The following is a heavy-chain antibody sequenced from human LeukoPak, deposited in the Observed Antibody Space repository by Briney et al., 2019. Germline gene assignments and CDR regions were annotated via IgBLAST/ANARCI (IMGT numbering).Heavy chain of an antibody. J-gene: IGHJ4*02. D-gene: IGHD6-13*01. Sequence: SETLSHTCAVYGGSFSGYYWSWIRQPPGKGLEWIGEINHSGSTNYNPSLKSRVTISVDTSKNQFSLKLSSVTAADTAVYYCARVRIRYRQGIAAAGNVDYWGQGTLVTVSS. CDR3: ARVRIRYRQGIAAAGNVDY. V-gene: IGHV4-34*01. CDR2: INHSGST. CDR1: GGSFSGYY.